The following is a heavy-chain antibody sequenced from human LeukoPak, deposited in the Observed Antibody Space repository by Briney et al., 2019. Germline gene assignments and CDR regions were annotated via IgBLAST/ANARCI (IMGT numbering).Heavy chain of an antibody. D-gene: IGHD6-19*01. V-gene: IGHV3-23*05. CDR3: AKFEGATYPGWFNHY. J-gene: IGHJ4*02. CDR1: GFTFSNYA. Sequence: GGSLRLSCAASGFTFSNYAMSWVRQAPGKGLEWVSTIDKTSYTTYYADSVKGWFTISRDNSKNTLYLQMNSLRTEDTAVYFCAKFEGATYPGWFNHYWGERILVTVSS. CDR2: IDKTSYTT.